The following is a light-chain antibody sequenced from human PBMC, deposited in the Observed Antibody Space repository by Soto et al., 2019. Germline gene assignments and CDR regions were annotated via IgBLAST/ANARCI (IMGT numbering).Light chain of an antibody. CDR1: QSVSSY. J-gene: IGKJ4*01. V-gene: IGKV3-11*01. Sequence: IVLTQSPATLSLSPGERATLSCRASQSVSSYLAWYQQKTRQAPRLLIYDASNRATGIPARFSGSGSGTEFTLTISSLGPEDFAVYYCQQRSNWPPLTFGGGTKVEIK. CDR3: QQRSNWPPLT. CDR2: DAS.